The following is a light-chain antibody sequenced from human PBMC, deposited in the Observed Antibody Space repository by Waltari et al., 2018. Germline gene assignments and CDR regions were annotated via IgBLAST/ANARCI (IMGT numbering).Light chain of an antibody. CDR2: EVT. J-gene: IGLJ2*01. Sequence: QSALTQPPSVPGSPGQSITTPCTGPSRHFGNSNLVSWSQQHPGKAPKVMIYEVTKRPSGVSDRFSGSRSGNTASLTISGLQPEDEADYYCCSYAGSGTLDVVFGGGTKLTVL. CDR3: CSYAGSGTLDVV. CDR1: SRHFGNSNL. V-gene: IGLV2-23*02.